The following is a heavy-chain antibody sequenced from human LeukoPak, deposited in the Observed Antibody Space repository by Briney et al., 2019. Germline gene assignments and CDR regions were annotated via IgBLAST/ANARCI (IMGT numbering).Heavy chain of an antibody. CDR3: AKRWQWGAYYFDY. J-gene: IGHJ4*02. D-gene: IGHD6-19*01. Sequence: AGGSLRLSCAASGFTFSDAWMTWVRQAPGKGLEWVSAISGSGGSTYYADSVKGRFTISRDNSKNTLYLQMNSLRAEDTAVYYCAKRWQWGAYYFDYWGQGTLVTVSS. V-gene: IGHV3-23*01. CDR2: ISGSGGST. CDR1: GFTFSDAW.